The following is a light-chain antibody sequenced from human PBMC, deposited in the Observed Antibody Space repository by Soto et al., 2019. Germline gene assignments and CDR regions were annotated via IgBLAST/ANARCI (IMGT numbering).Light chain of an antibody. J-gene: IGKJ1*01. CDR3: QQYGSSPTT. V-gene: IGKV3-20*01. Sequence: EFVLTQSPGTLSLSPGERATLSCRASQTVRNNYLAWYQQKPGQAPRLLIYDASSRATGIPDRFSGGGSGTDFTLTISRLEPEDSAVYHCQQYGSSPTTFGQGTKVDIK. CDR1: QTVRNNY. CDR2: DAS.